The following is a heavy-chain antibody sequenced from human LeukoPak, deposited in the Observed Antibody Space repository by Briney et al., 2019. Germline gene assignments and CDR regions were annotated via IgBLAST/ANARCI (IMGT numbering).Heavy chain of an antibody. CDR2: VYYSGST. Sequence: TSETLSLTCTVSGDSISSYHWTWIRQPPGGGLEWIGYVYYSGSTNYNPSLKSRVTISLDTSNNQFSLRLTSVTAADTAIYYCATYTRHCSGGTCYSIDYWGRGTLVTVSS. J-gene: IGHJ4*02. D-gene: IGHD2-15*01. V-gene: IGHV4-59*08. CDR3: ATYTRHCSGGTCYSIDY. CDR1: GDSISSYH.